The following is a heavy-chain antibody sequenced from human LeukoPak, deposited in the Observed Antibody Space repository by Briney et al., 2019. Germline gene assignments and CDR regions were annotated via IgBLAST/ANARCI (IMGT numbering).Heavy chain of an antibody. V-gene: IGHV4-59*01. J-gene: IGHJ6*04. Sequence: PSETLSLTCTVSGGSISSYYWSWIRQPPAKGLEWIGYIYYSGSTNYNPSLKSRVTISVHTSKHQFSLQLSSVTAADTAVYYCARDNRVRGVKHGMDVWGKGTTVTVSS. CDR2: IYYSGST. CDR3: ARDNRVRGVKHGMDV. D-gene: IGHD3-10*01. CDR1: GGSISSYY.